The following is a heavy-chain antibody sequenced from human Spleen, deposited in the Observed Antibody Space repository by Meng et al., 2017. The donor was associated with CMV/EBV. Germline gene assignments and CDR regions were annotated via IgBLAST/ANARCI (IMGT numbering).Heavy chain of an antibody. CDR1: GFTFSSYA. CDR3: ARTTISAAGARGYYNYYGLDV. CDR2: ISGSGGST. J-gene: IGHJ6*02. D-gene: IGHD6-13*01. Sequence: GGSLRLSCAASGFTFSSYAMSWVRQAPGKGLEWVSAISGSGGSTYYADSVKGRFTISRDNSKNTLYLQMNSLRAEDTAVYYCARTTISAAGARGYYNYYGLDVWGRGTTVTVSS. V-gene: IGHV3-23*01.